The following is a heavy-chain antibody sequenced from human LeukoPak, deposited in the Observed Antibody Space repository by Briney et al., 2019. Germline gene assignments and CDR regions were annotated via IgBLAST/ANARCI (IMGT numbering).Heavy chain of an antibody. CDR2: IKQDGSEK. V-gene: IGHV3-7*01. D-gene: IGHD5-18*01. CDR3: ARAPLGDGAWYSYGPYYFDY. J-gene: IGHJ4*02. Sequence: GGSLRLSCAASGFTFSSYWMSWVRQAPGKGLEWVANIKQDGSEKYYVDSVKGRFTISRDNAKNSLYLQMNSLRAEDTAVYYCARAPLGDGAWYSYGPYYFDYWGQGTLVPVSS. CDR1: GFTFSSYW.